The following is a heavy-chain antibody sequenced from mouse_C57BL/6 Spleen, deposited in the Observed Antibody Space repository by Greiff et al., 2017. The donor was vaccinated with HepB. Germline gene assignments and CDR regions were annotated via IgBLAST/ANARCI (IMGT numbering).Heavy chain of an antibody. CDR1: GYAFSSSW. J-gene: IGHJ3*01. Sequence: VQLKESGPELVKPGASVKISCKASGYAFSSSWMNWVKQRPGKGLEWIGRIYPGDGDTNYNGKFKGKATLTADKSSSTAYMQLSSLTSEDSAVSFCARYLNYYGEGFAYWGQGTLVTVSA. D-gene: IGHD1-1*01. V-gene: IGHV1-82*01. CDR2: IYPGDGDT. CDR3: ARYLNYYGEGFAY.